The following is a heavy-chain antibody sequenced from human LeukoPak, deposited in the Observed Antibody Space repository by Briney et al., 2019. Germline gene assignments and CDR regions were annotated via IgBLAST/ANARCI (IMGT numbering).Heavy chain of an antibody. V-gene: IGHV3-21*06. J-gene: IGHJ6*03. CDR2: ITSSMGYI. CDR3: ARPRYSEKGYYYHYMDV. D-gene: IGHD3-16*01. CDR1: GFSFSIFS. Sequence: GALRLSCAASGFSFSIFSMNWVRQGPGKGLVWVSSITSSMGYIYYAESGKCRFTTSRDNVNNLLYLQMNSLKAEDPAVYYRARPRYSEKGYYYHYMDVWGNGTTVTVSS.